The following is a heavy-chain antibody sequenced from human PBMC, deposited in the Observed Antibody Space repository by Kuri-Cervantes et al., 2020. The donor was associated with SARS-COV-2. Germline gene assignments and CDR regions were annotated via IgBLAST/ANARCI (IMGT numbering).Heavy chain of an antibody. V-gene: IGHV3-48*02. CDR1: GFTFSSYS. J-gene: IGHJ5*02. Sequence: GESLKISCAASGFTFSSYSMNWVRQAPGKGLKWVSYIGSSSSTIYYADYVKDRFTISRDNAKNSLYLQMNSLRDEETTVYYCARDRFRVPAAMTTVFWFDPWGQGTLVTVSS. CDR2: IGSSSSTI. D-gene: IGHD2-2*01. CDR3: ARDRFRVPAAMTTVFWFDP.